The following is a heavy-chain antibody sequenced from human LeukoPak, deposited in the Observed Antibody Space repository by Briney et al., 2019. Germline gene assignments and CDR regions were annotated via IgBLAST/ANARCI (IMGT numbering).Heavy chain of an antibody. Sequence: ASVKVSCKVSRYTLSELSIHWVRQAPGKGLEWVGGFDPEDDETIYAQKFQGRVTMAEDTSTDAAYMELSSLRFEDTAVYYCARSILVPFYYGLDVWGQGTTVIVS. J-gene: IGHJ6*02. CDR1: RYTLSELS. V-gene: IGHV1-24*01. D-gene: IGHD3-10*01. CDR3: ARSILVPFYYGLDV. CDR2: FDPEDDET.